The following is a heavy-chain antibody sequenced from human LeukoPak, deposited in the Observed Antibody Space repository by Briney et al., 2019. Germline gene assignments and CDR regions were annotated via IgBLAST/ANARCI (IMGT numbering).Heavy chain of an antibody. J-gene: IGHJ5*02. CDR2: INPNSGGT. CDR3: ARGLYSSGRYNWFDP. Sequence: ASVKVSCKASGYTFTGYYMHWVRQAPGQGLGWMGWINPNSGGTNYAQKFQGRVTMTRDTSISTAYMELSRLRSDDTAVYYCARGLYSSGRYNWFDPWGQGTLVTVSS. CDR1: GYTFTGYY. V-gene: IGHV1-2*02. D-gene: IGHD6-19*01.